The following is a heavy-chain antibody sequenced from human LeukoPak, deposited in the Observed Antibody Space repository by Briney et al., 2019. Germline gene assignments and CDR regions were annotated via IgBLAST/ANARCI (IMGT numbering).Heavy chain of an antibody. CDR3: AGGRGLALHFDY. D-gene: IGHD5-12*01. J-gene: IGHJ4*02. CDR1: GFTFSNYA. V-gene: IGHV4-34*01. Sequence: GSLRLSCAACGFTFSNYALCWVRQAPREGLEWIGEINHSGSTNYNPSLKSRVTISLDTSKNQFCLKLSSVTPPGTAVYYCAGGRGLALHFDYWLQASQV. CDR2: INHSGST.